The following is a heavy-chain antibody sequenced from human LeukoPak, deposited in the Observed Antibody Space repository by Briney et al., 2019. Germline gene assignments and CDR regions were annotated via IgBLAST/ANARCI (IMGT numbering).Heavy chain of an antibody. CDR3: ARDLGQQLGSFDY. Sequence: SETLSLTCAVSGGSISSYYWSWIRQPPGKGLEWIGYIYYSGSTNYNPSLKSRVTISVDTSKNQFSLKLSSVTAADTAVYYCARDLGQQLGSFDYWGQGTLVTVSS. CDR2: IYYSGST. CDR1: GGSISSYY. D-gene: IGHD6-13*01. V-gene: IGHV4-59*01. J-gene: IGHJ4*02.